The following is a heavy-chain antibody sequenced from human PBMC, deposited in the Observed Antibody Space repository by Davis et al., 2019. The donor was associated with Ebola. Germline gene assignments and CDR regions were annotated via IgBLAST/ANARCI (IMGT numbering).Heavy chain of an antibody. CDR1: GGAMSSYY. D-gene: IGHD1-26*01. Sequence: MPSETLSLTCTVSGGAMSSYYWSWIRQPPGKGLEWIGYIYYSGSTDYNPSLKSRVTISVDTSKNQFSLKLSSVTAADTAVYYCARPVGPTQNWFDPWGQGTLVTVSS. CDR3: ARPVGPTQNWFDP. V-gene: IGHV4-59*12. CDR2: IYYSGST. J-gene: IGHJ5*02.